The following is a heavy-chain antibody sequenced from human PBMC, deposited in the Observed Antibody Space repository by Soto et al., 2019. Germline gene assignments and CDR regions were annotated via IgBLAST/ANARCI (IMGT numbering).Heavy chain of an antibody. J-gene: IGHJ5*02. D-gene: IGHD1-1*01. Sequence: QVQLVQSGAEVKKPGSSVRVSCKASGGTFSSYTISWVRQAPGQGLEGIGGINPMFGTAYYAEKFQDRVTITAAKSSRTAYLALSSLRSEDTAVYSCAKAGRVLGLVWGFDPWGQGTLVTVSS. CDR2: INPMFGTA. V-gene: IGHV1-69*14. CDR3: AKAGRVLGLVWGFDP. CDR1: GGTFSSYT.